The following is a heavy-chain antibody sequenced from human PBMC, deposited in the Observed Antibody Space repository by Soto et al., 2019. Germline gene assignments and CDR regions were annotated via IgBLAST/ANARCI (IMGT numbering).Heavy chain of an antibody. Sequence: QVQLVQSGAEVKKPGSSVKVSCKASGGTFSSYAISWVRQAPGQGLEWMGGIIPIFGTANYAQKLQGRVTITADETTSTAYMELSSLRSEDTAVYYCARRHSVVVVAASYYYGMDVWGQGTTVTVSS. D-gene: IGHD2-15*01. CDR1: GGTFSSYA. V-gene: IGHV1-69*01. CDR2: IIPIFGTA. J-gene: IGHJ6*02. CDR3: ARRHSVVVVAASYYYGMDV.